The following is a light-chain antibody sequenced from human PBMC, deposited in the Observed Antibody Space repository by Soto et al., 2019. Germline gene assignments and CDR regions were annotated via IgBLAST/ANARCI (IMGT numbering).Light chain of an antibody. J-gene: IGLJ2*01. Sequence: QSVLTQPPSASGSPGQSVTISCTGTSSDVGRHNYVSWYQQHPGKAPKLLIFEVNKRPSGVPDRFSASTSGITASLTVSGLQLEDEAAYYCSSYTDTDNFVIFGGGTKLTVL. CDR2: EVN. CDR3: SSYTDTDNFVI. CDR1: SSDVGRHNY. V-gene: IGLV2-8*01.